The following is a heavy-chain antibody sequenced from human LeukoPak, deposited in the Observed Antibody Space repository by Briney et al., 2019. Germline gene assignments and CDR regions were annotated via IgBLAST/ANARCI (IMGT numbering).Heavy chain of an antibody. Sequence: PSETLSLTCTVSGGSISSSSYYWGWIRQPPGKGLEWIGSIYYSGSTYYNPSLKSRVTISVDTSKNQFSLKLSSVTAADTAVYYCARQGRQLAPFDYWGQGTLVTVSS. CDR1: GGSISSSSYY. CDR2: IYYSGST. J-gene: IGHJ4*02. CDR3: ARQGRQLAPFDY. D-gene: IGHD6-13*01. V-gene: IGHV4-39*01.